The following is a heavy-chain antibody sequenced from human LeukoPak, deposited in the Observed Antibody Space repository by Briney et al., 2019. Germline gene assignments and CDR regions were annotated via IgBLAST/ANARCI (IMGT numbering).Heavy chain of an antibody. Sequence: VASVKVSCKAFGYTFTSNYMHWVRQAPGQGPEWMGVISPSGGSTTYAQKFQGRVTLTSDMSTSTDYLELSSLRSEDTAVYYCARDNSVRDEAWWFNPWGQGTLVTVSS. D-gene: IGHD5-24*01. CDR3: ARDNSVRDEAWWFNP. CDR1: GYTFTSNY. V-gene: IGHV1-46*01. J-gene: IGHJ5*02. CDR2: ISPSGGST.